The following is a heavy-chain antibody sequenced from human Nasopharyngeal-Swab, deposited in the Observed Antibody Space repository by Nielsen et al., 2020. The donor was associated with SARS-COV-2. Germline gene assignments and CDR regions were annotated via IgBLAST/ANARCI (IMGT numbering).Heavy chain of an antibody. CDR3: ARYTSSSWSSYGMDV. D-gene: IGHD6-13*01. J-gene: IGHJ6*02. Sequence: WIRQPPGKGLEWIGYIYYTGSTYCNPSLKSRVTISVDTSKNQFSLKLNSATAADTAVYYCARYTSSSWSSYGMDVWGQGTTVTVSS. V-gene: IGHV4-31*02. CDR2: IYYTGST.